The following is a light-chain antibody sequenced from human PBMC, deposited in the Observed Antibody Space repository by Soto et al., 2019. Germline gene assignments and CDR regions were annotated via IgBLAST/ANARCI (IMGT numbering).Light chain of an antibody. CDR2: DAS. J-gene: IGKJ4*01. CDR1: QSVGSY. V-gene: IGKV3-11*01. Sequence: ESVLTQSPATLSLSPGDRATLSCRASQSVGSYLGWYQQKPGQAPRLLIYDASNRATGIAARFSGSGSGTDFALTISSLEPEDFAVYSCQQRSDWPSTFGGGTKVEIK. CDR3: QQRSDWPST.